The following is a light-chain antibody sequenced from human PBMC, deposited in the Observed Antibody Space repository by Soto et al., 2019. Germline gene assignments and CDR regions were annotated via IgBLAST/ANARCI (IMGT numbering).Light chain of an antibody. CDR1: QSVSSN. V-gene: IGKV3-15*01. CDR2: GAS. CDR3: QQYGTWWT. Sequence: EIVMTKSPATMSVYTGDRATLDCRASQSVSSNLAWYQQKPGQAPRLLIYGASTRATGIPARFSGSGSGTEFTLTISSLQSEDFAVYYCQQYGTWWTFGQGTKVEIK. J-gene: IGKJ1*01.